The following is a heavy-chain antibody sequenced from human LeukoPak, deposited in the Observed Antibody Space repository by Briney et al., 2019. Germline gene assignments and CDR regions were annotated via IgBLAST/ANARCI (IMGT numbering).Heavy chain of an antibody. CDR3: ARDGHYDILTGYFQD. Sequence: PGGSLRLSCAASGLTFSSYAMSWVRQAPGKGLEWVSAISGSGGSTYYADSVKGRFTISRDNSKNTLYLQMNSLRAEDTAVYYCARDGHYDILTGYFQDWGQGTLVTVSS. D-gene: IGHD3-9*01. J-gene: IGHJ1*01. CDR2: ISGSGGST. V-gene: IGHV3-23*01. CDR1: GLTFSSYA.